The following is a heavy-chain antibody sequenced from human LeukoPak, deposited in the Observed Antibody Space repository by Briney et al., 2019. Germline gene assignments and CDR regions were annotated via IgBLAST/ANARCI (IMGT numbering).Heavy chain of an antibody. V-gene: IGHV3-30*04. CDR1: GFTFSSYA. J-gene: IGHJ4*02. Sequence: GGSLRLSCAASGFTFSSYAMHWVRQAPGKGLEWVAVISYDGSNKYYADSVKGRFTISRDNSKNTLYLQMNSLRAEDTAVYYCARASDMATHSPARVGWAQGTLVTVSS. CDR2: ISYDGSNK. CDR3: ARASDMATHSPARVG. D-gene: IGHD5-24*01.